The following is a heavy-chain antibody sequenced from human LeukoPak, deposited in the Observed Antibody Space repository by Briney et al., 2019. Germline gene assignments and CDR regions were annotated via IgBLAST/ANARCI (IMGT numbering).Heavy chain of an antibody. CDR1: GXXFTGYY. V-gene: IGHV1-2*06. J-gene: IGHJ4*02. Sequence: SVKVSXXXSGXXFTGYYMHWVRQAPGQGLEWMGRINPNSGGTNYAQKFQGRVTMTRDTSISTAYMELSRLRSDDTAVYYCARGKDYGFDYWGQGTLVTVSS. CDR3: ARGKDYGFDY. CDR2: INPNSGGT. D-gene: IGHD4-17*01.